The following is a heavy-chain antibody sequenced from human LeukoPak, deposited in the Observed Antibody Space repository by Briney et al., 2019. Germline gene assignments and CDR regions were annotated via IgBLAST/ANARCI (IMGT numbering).Heavy chain of an antibody. CDR3: ARSSDSSGFYDYFDY. CDR1: GYSFTSYW. J-gene: IGHJ4*02. Sequence: GESLKISCEASGYSFTSYWIGWVRQMPGKGLGWVAIIYPGGSDTIYSPSFQGQVTISADNSISPAYLQWSSLKASDTAMYYCARSSDSSGFYDYFDYWGQGTLVTVSS. CDR2: IYPGGSDT. V-gene: IGHV5-51*01. D-gene: IGHD3-22*01.